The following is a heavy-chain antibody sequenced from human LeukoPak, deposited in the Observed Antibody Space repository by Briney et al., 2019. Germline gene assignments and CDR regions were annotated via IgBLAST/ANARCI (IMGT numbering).Heavy chain of an antibody. J-gene: IGHJ4*02. CDR3: AADPLFNYYGSGSYPNPDY. Sequence: SVKVSCKASGFTFTSPAVQWVRQARGQRLEWIGWIVVGSGNTNYAQKFQERVTITRDMSTSTAYMELSNLRSEDTAMYYCAADPLFNYYGSGSYPNPDYWGQGTLVTVSS. CDR1: GFTFTSPA. V-gene: IGHV1-58*01. CDR2: IVVGSGNT. D-gene: IGHD3-10*01.